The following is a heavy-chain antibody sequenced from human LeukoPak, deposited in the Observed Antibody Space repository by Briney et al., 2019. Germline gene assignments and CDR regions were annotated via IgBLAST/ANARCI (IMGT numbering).Heavy chain of an antibody. CDR1: GFTFSDYY. J-gene: IGHJ4*02. CDR3: ATDVGQLWSPDN. D-gene: IGHD5-18*01. Sequence: GGSLRLSCAASGFTFSDYYMSWIRQAPGKGLEWVSYISGSGNTIYYADSVKGRFTISGDNAKNSVYLHMNSLRADDTAVYYCATDVGQLWSPDNWGQGTLVTVSS. V-gene: IGHV3-11*01. CDR2: ISGSGNTI.